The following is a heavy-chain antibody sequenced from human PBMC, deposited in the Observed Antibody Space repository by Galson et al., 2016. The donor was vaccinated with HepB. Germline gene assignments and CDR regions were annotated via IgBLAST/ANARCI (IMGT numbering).Heavy chain of an antibody. D-gene: IGHD6-6*01. J-gene: IGHJ6*02. V-gene: IGHV1-18*01. CDR3: ARKDGEAAQNYYYHYYGMDV. CDR1: GYNFKTYG. Sequence: SVKVSCKASGYNFKTYGISWVRQAPGQGLEWMGWISPYSANTDYAQNFQGRVTMTTDTSTSTAYMELRSLRSDDTAVYYCARKDGEAAQNYYYHYYGMDVGGRGTTVSVS. CDR2: ISPYSANT.